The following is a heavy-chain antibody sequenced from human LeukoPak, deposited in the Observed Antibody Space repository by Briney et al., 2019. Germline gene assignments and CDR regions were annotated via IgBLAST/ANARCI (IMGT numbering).Heavy chain of an antibody. CDR2: IKEDGSEK. CDR1: GFTLSSYW. Sequence: GGSLRLSCAASGFTLSSYWMSWVRQAQGKGLEGGANIKEDGSEKYYVDSVKGRFTISRDNAQNSVYLHMNSLTAEDTALYYCARDWVAGVPFDAFDIWGQGTMVSVSS. V-gene: IGHV3-7*03. CDR3: ARDWVAGVPFDAFDI. J-gene: IGHJ3*02. D-gene: IGHD3-10*01.